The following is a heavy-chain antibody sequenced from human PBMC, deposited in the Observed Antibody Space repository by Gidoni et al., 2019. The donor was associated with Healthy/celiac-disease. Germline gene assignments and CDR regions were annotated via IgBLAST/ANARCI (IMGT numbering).Heavy chain of an antibody. CDR2: ISGSGGST. CDR1: GFTFSSYA. Sequence: EVQLVESGGGLVQPGGSLRLSCAASGFTFSSYAMSWVRPAPGKGLEWVSAISGSGGSTYYADSVKGRFTISRDNSKNTLYLQMNSLRAEDTAVYYCATAYDSSGYYYEPEYFQHWGQGTLVTVSS. D-gene: IGHD3-22*01. CDR3: ATAYDSSGYYYEPEYFQH. V-gene: IGHV3-23*04. J-gene: IGHJ1*01.